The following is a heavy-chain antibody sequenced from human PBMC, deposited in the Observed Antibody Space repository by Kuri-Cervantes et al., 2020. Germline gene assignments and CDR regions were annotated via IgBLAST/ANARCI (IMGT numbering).Heavy chain of an antibody. CDR1: GGTFSNYA. D-gene: IGHD2-2*01. V-gene: IGHV1-18*01. CDR3: ARIGYCSSTSCYDY. J-gene: IGHJ4*02. Sequence: ASVKVSCKASGGTFSNYAISWVRQAPGQGLEWMGWISAYNGNTNYAQKLQGRVTMTTDTSTSTAYMELRSLRSDDTAVYYCARIGYCSSTSCYDYWGQGTLVTVSS. CDR2: ISAYNGNT.